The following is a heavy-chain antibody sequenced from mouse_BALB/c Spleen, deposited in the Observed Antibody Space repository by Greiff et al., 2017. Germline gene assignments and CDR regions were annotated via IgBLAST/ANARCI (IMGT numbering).Heavy chain of an antibody. V-gene: IGHV1-67*01. CDR3: ARRHYYEEWFAY. Sequence: QVQLQQSGPELVRPGVSVKISCKGSGYTFTDYAMHWVKQSHAKSLEWIGVISTYSGNTNYNQKFKGKATMTVDKSSSTAYMELARLTSEDSAIYYCARRHYYEEWFAYWGQGTLVTVSA. CDR2: ISTYSGNT. D-gene: IGHD1-2*01. J-gene: IGHJ3*01. CDR1: GYTFTDYA.